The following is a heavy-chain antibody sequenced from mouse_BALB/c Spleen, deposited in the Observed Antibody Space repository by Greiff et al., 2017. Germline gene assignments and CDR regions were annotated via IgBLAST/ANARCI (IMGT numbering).Heavy chain of an antibody. CDR2: ISSGGSYT. V-gene: IGHV5-6-4*01. CDR1: GFTFSSYT. J-gene: IGHJ1*01. Sequence: EVQVVESGGGLVKPGGSLKLSCAASGFTFSSYTMPWVRQTPEKRLEWVATISSGGSYTYYPDSVKGRFTISRDNAKNTLYLQMSSLKSEDTAMYYCTRDKDGNYGYFDVWGAGTTVTVSS. D-gene: IGHD2-1*01. CDR3: TRDKDGNYGYFDV.